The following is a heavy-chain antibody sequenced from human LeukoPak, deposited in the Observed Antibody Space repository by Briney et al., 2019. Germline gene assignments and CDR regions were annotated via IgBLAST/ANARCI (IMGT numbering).Heavy chain of an antibody. CDR1: GYTFTSYD. Sequence: GAPVKVSCKASGYTFTSYDINWVRQATGQGLEWMGGMNPNSGNTGYAQKFQGRVTMTRNTSISTAYMELSSLRSEDTAVYYCARALSSGYYDFWSGYYLFQNYYYYGMDVWGQGTTVTVSS. CDR2: MNPNSGNT. D-gene: IGHD3-3*01. V-gene: IGHV1-8*01. J-gene: IGHJ6*02. CDR3: ARALSSGYYDFWSGYYLFQNYYYYGMDV.